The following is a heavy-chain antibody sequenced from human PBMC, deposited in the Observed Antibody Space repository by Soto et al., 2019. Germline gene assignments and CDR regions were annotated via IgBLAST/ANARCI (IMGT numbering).Heavy chain of an antibody. CDR3: AKIGPLVLGSSGRGRTY. D-gene: IGHD3-22*01. CDR1: GFTFSSYA. CDR2: ISGSGGST. V-gene: IGHV3-23*01. Sequence: PGGSLRLSCAASGFTFSSYAMSWVRQAPGKGLEWVSAISGSGGSTYYADSVKGRFTISRDNSKNTLYLQMNSLRAEDTAVYYCAKIGPLVLGSSGRGRTYWGQGTLVTVPQ. J-gene: IGHJ4*02.